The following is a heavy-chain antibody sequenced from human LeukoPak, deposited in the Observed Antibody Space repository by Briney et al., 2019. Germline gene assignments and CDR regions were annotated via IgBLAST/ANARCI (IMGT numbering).Heavy chain of an antibody. CDR3: AVTPSPYSRGWYGFDY. V-gene: IGHV4-4*07. CDR1: GGSISSYY. Sequence: SETLSLTCTVSGGSISSYYWSWIRQPAGKGLEWIGRIYTSGSTNYNPSLKSRVTMSVDTSKNQFSLKLSSVTAADTAVYYCAVTPSPYSRGWYGFDYWGQGTLVTVSS. J-gene: IGHJ4*02. CDR2: IYTSGST. D-gene: IGHD6-19*01.